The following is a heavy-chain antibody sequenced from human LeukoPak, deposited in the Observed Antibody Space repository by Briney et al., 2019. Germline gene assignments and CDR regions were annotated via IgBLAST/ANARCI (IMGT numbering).Heavy chain of an antibody. Sequence: ASVQVSCKGSGYTFTSYGFSWVRPAPGQELEGMGWSSAYNGNTNYAQILQGRGPITTEPSTSTAYMELRSLRSDDTAVYYWARSGYYDFWSGLYYYYMDVWGKGTTVTVSS. J-gene: IGHJ6*03. CDR2: SSAYNGNT. V-gene: IGHV1-18*01. CDR3: ARSGYYDFWSGLYYYYMDV. CDR1: GYTFTSYG. D-gene: IGHD3-3*01.